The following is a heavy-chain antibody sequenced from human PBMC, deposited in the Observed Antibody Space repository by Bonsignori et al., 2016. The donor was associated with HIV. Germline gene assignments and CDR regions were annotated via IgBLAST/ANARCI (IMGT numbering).Heavy chain of an antibody. D-gene: IGHD4-23*01. CDR3: ANGKTTVVTHYFDY. J-gene: IGHJ4*02. CDR1: GFSFSTSA. Sequence: GESLKISCAASGFSFSTSAMSWVRQAPGKGLEWVSGISGSGGSTYYADSVKGRFTISRDNSRNTLFLQMNSLRAEDTAVYYCANGKTTVVTHYFDYWGQGTLVTVSS. V-gene: IGHV3-23*01. CDR2: ISGSGGST.